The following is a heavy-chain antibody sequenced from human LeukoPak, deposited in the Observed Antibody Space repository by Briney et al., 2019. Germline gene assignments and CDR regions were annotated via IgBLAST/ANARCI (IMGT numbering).Heavy chain of an antibody. D-gene: IGHD2-2*01. J-gene: IGHJ3*02. CDR1: GGSISSGGYY. CDR3: ARGVDIVVVPAAMRLGAFDI. CDR2: IYYSGST. Sequence: PSETLSLTCTVSGGSISSGGYYWSWIRQHPGKGLEWIGYIYYSGSTYYNPSLKSRVTMSVDTSKNQFSLKLSSVTAADTAVYYCARGVDIVVVPAAMRLGAFDIWGQGTMVTVSS. V-gene: IGHV4-31*03.